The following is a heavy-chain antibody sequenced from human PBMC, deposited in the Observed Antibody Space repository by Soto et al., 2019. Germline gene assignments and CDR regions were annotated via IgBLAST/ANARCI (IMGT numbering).Heavy chain of an antibody. D-gene: IGHD3-16*01. CDR3: ASGGSYENFWGTLSICGLDV. J-gene: IGHJ6*02. Sequence: QVQLVQSASEVMKPGASVKVSCKASGYTFIRYGITWVRQAPGQRLEWMGWISPYNDQTIYAQKLQGRVTMTADTHAREDYTELTSLKSDYTALYCCASGGSYENFWGTLSICGLDVWGQGTSVTVSS. V-gene: IGHV1-18*01. CDR1: GYTFIRYG. CDR2: ISPYNDQT.